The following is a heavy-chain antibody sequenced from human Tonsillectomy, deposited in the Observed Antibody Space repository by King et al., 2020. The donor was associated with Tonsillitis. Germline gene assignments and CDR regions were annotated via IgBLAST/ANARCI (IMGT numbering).Heavy chain of an antibody. CDR2: IYPDDSDT. V-gene: IGHV5-51*01. CDR1: GYTFTNYW. Sequence: QLVQSGAEVRKPGASLKISCKASGYTFTNYWIGWVRQLPGKGLEWMGIIYPDDSDTRYSPSFRGQVTISADKSINTVYLQWSGLKASDTGIYYCSRGGFFWGQGSPVTVSS. J-gene: IGHJ4*02. CDR3: SRGGFF. D-gene: IGHD3-16*01.